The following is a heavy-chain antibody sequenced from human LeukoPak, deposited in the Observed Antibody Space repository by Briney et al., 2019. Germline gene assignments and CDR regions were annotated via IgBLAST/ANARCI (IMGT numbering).Heavy chain of an antibody. D-gene: IGHD2-15*01. J-gene: IGHJ4*02. CDR1: GGSFSGYY. CDR3: ARGVYCSGGSCYLPFDY. V-gene: IGHV4-34*01. Sequence: SETLSLTCAVYGGSFSGYYWSWIRQPPGKGLEWIGEINHSGSTNYNPSLKSRVTISVDTSKKQFSLKLSSVTAADTAVYYCARGVYCSGGSCYLPFDYWGQGTLVTVSS. CDR2: INHSGST.